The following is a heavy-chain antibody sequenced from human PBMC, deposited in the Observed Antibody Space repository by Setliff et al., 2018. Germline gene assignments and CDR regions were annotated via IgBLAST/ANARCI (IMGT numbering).Heavy chain of an antibody. CDR2: IHAGSSNT. D-gene: IGHD3-3*01. Sequence: GASVKVSCKASGYSFSSNAFHWVRRAPGQTLEWMGWIHAGSSNTLYSQRFQDRITISRDTSATTVHMELSSLRAEDTAVYYCARLAWDGIFIQGFDYWGQGTLVTVSS. CDR1: GYSFSSNA. CDR3: ARLAWDGIFIQGFDY. J-gene: IGHJ4*02. V-gene: IGHV1-3*01.